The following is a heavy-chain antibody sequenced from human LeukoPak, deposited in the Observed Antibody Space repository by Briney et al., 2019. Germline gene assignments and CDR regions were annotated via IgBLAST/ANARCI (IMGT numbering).Heavy chain of an antibody. CDR1: GGSINSYY. V-gene: IGHV4-59*01. D-gene: IGHD5-24*01. J-gene: IGHJ4*02. CDR2: MYYSGGT. Sequence: PSETLSLTCTVSGGSINSYYWSWIRQPPGKGLEGIGHMYYSGGTNYNPSLKSRVTISVDTSKNQFSLKLSSVTAADTAVYYCTRRCKDAYTLYCFDYWGQGTLVTVSS. CDR3: TRRCKDAYTLYCFDY.